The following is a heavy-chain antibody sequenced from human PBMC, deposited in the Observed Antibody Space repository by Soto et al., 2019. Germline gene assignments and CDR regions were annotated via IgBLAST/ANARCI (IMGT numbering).Heavy chain of an antibody. J-gene: IGHJ6*03. V-gene: IGHV4-31*03. CDR1: GGSISSGGYY. Sequence: SETLSLTCTVSGGSISSGGYYWSWIRQHPGKGLEWIGYIYYSGSTYYNPSLKSRVTISVDTSKNQFSLKLSSVTAADTAVYYCARDFDYGDTDYYMDVWGKGTTVTVSS. D-gene: IGHD4-17*01. CDR3: ARDFDYGDTDYYMDV. CDR2: IYYSGST.